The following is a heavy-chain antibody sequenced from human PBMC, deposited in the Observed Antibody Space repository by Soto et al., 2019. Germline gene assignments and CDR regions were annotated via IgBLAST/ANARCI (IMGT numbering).Heavy chain of an antibody. D-gene: IGHD3-22*01. V-gene: IGHV3-33*01. CDR2: IWYDGSNK. CDR3: AREGYYDSSGPRYYGMDV. CDR1: GFTFSSYG. J-gene: IGHJ6*02. Sequence: SGGSLRLSCAASGFTFSSYGMHWVRQAPGKGLEWVAVIWYDGSNKYYADSVKGRFTISRDNSKNTLYLQMNSLRAEDTAVYYCAREGYYDSSGPRYYGMDVWGQGTTVTVSS.